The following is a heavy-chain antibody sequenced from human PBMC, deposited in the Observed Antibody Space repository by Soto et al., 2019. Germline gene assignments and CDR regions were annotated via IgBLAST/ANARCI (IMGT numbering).Heavy chain of an antibody. CDR3: ARDLSPVEENNSFDP. V-gene: IGHV1-2*02. J-gene: IGHJ5*02. Sequence: ASVKVSCKASGYTFTGYYMHWVRQAPGQGLEWMGWINPNSGGTNYAQKFQGRVTMTRDTSISTAYMELSRLRSDDTAVYYCARDLSPVEENNSFDPWGQGPLVTVSS. CDR1: GYTFTGYY. D-gene: IGHD1-20*01. CDR2: INPNSGGT.